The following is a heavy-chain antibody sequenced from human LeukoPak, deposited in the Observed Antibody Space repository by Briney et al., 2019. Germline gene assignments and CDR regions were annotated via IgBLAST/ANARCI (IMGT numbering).Heavy chain of an antibody. D-gene: IGHD6-6*01. V-gene: IGHV3-23*01. CDR3: AKSIRIAARPRGFDY. CDR2: INWNGGST. J-gene: IGHJ4*02. Sequence: GGSLRLSCAASGFTFDDYGMSWVRQAPGKGLEWVSGINWNGGSTYYADSVKGRFTISRDNSKNTLYLQMNSLRAEDTAVYYCAKSIRIAARPRGFDYWGQGTLVTVSS. CDR1: GFTFDDYG.